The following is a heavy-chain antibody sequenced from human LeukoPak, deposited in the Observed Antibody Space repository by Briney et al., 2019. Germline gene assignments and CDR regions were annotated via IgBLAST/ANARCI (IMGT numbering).Heavy chain of an antibody. CDR1: GGSISSYY. CDR3: ARSWGSYYNWAFDY. CDR2: IYYSGST. J-gene: IGHJ4*02. V-gene: IGHV4-59*08. D-gene: IGHD3-10*01. Sequence: PSETLSLTCTVSGGSISSYYWSWIRQPPGKGLEWIGYIYYSGSTNYNPSLKSRVTISVDTSKNQFSLKLSSVTAADTAVYYCARSWGSYYNWAFDYWGQETLVTVSS.